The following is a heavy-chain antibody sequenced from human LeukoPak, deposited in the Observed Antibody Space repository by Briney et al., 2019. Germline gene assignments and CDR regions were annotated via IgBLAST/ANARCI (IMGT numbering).Heavy chain of an antibody. V-gene: IGHV4-38-2*02. Sequence: SETLSLTCIVSGYSISSEYCWGWIRQAPGKGLEWIGSISHRGSPYYNPSLQSRVTMSADTPNNHFSLRLSSVTAADTAVYYCARDGGFYYTASPNSWFDPWGQGILVTVSS. D-gene: IGHD2-15*01. CDR1: GYSISSEYC. J-gene: IGHJ5*02. CDR3: ARDGGFYYTASPNSWFDP. CDR2: ISHRGSP.